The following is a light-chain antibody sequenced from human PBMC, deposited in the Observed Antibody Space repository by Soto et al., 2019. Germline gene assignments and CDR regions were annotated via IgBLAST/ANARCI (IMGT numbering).Light chain of an antibody. Sequence: DIQMTQSPSTLSASVGDRVTITCRASQSISSWLAWYQQKPGRAPKLLIVDASSLESGVPSRFSGSGSGTEFTLTITSLQSEDFALYYCQQYHNLWTFG. CDR1: QSISSW. J-gene: IGKJ1*01. CDR3: QQYHNLWT. CDR2: DAS. V-gene: IGKV1-5*01.